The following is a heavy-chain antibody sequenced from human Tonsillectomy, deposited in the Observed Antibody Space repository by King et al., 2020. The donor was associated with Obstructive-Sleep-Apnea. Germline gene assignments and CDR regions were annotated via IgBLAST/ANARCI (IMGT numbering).Heavy chain of an antibody. D-gene: IGHD2-2*01. CDR2: IYHSGST. CDR1: CYSISSGYY. V-gene: IGHV4-38-2*02. J-gene: IGHJ6*02. CDR3: ARVPAVRYYYGMDV. Sequence: VQLQESGPGLVKPSETLSLTCTVSCYSISSGYYWGWIRQPPGKGLEWSGSIYHSGSTYYNPSLKSRVTISVDTAKNQFSLKLSSVTAADTAVYYCARVPAVRYYYGMDVWGQGTTVTVSS.